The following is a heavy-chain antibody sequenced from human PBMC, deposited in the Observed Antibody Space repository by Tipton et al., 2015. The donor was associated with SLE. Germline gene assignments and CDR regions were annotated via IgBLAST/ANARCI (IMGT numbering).Heavy chain of an antibody. CDR1: GYTFTSYY. D-gene: IGHD3-3*01. CDR2: INPRGGST. Sequence: QLVQSGAEVKKPGASVKVSCKASGYTFTSYYMHWVRQGPGQGLEWMGIINPRGGSTSYEQKFHGRVTMTRDTSTSTVYMELSSLRSEDTAVYYCARVPYYDFWSGYDDAFDIWGQGTMVTVSS. CDR3: ARVPYYDFWSGYDDAFDI. J-gene: IGHJ3*02. V-gene: IGHV1-46*01.